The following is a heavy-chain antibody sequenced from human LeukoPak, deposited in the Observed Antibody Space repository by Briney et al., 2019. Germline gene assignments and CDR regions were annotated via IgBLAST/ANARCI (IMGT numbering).Heavy chain of an antibody. CDR3: ARCYYDGSGFYYYFDY. CDR1: GFTFSNYA. CDR2: ISGNAGGT. D-gene: IGHD3-22*01. V-gene: IGHV3-23*01. J-gene: IGHJ4*02. Sequence: GGSLRLSCAASGFTFSNYAMSWVRQAPGKGLEWVSTISGNAGGTYYADSMRGRFTISRDNPKNTVFLQMGSLRGEDTAVYYCARCYYDGSGFYYYFDYWGQGTLVTVSS.